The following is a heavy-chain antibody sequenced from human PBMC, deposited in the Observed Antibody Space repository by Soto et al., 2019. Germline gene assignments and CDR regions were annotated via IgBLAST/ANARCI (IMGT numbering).Heavy chain of an antibody. J-gene: IGHJ4*02. CDR2: IIPVFGTR. Sequence: QMQVVQSGAEVKKPGSSVKVSCKASGGIFNTYAINWVRLVPGQGLGGMGSIIPVFGTRNYLHKFQDRVTLTAEKSTRTAYMELSDLGAEDTAIYYCAGGPTGTTDFDSWGQGTMVTVSS. CDR3: AGGPTGTTDFDS. D-gene: IGHD1-1*01. V-gene: IGHV1-69*06. CDR1: GGIFNTYA.